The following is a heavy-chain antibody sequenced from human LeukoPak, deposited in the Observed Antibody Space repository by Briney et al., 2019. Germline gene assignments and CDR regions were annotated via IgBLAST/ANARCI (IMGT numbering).Heavy chain of an antibody. CDR1: GFTFSSYG. CDR3: AREKYCSSTRCYPLFDP. D-gene: IGHD2-2*01. V-gene: IGHV3-30*03. J-gene: IGHJ5*02. CDR2: ISYDGSNK. Sequence: GGSLRLSCAASGFTFSSYGMHWVRQAPGKGLEWVAVISYDGSNKYYADSVKGRFTISRDNAKNSLYLQINSLRAEDTAVYFCAREKYCSSTRCYPLFDPWGQGTLVTVSS.